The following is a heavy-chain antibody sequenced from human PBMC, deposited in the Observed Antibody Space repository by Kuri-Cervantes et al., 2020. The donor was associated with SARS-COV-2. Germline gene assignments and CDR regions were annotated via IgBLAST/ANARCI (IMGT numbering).Heavy chain of an antibody. D-gene: IGHD5-12*01. J-gene: IGHJ4*02. CDR2: ISYSGENT. CDR1: AFTFNNYG. Sequence: GESLKISCAASAFTFNNYGMSWVRQAPGKGLEWVAIISYSGENTYYADSVKGRFTISRDNSKNTVYLQMNSLRAGDTAIYHCAKGSRRSVASLIFDYWGQGTLVTVSS. V-gene: IGHV3-23*01. CDR3: AKGSRRSVASLIFDY.